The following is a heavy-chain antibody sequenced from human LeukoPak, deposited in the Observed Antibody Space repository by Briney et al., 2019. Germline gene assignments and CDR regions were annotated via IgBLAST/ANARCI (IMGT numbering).Heavy chain of an antibody. J-gene: IGHJ4*02. CDR1: GFTFSASD. Sequence: GGSLRLSYAASGFTFSASDIHWVRQASGKGLEWVGRIRNKANNYATIYAASVKGRFTLSRDDSKNTAYLQMNSLTTEETAVYYCTRHATESGIAAPGDYWGQGTLVTVSS. CDR3: TRHATESGIAAPGDY. D-gene: IGHD6-13*01. CDR2: IRNKANNYAT. V-gene: IGHV3-73*01.